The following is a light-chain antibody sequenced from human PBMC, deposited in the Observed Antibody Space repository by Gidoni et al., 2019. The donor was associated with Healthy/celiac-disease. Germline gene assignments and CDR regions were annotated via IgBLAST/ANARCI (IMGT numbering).Light chain of an antibody. Sequence: QSALTQPASVSGSPGQSITISCTGTSSDVGGYNYVSWYQQHPGKAPKLMIYEVSNRPSGVSNRFSGSKSGNTASLTISGLQAEDEADYYCSSYTGSITYVIFGGGTKLTVL. V-gene: IGLV2-14*01. J-gene: IGLJ2*01. CDR3: SSYTGSITYVI. CDR1: SSDVGGYNY. CDR2: EVS.